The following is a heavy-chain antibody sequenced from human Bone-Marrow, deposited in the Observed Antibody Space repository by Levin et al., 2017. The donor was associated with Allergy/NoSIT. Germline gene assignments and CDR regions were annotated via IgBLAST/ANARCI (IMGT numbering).Heavy chain of an antibody. J-gene: IGHJ5*02. V-gene: IGHV4-4*02. D-gene: IGHD2-8*01. Sequence: PSETLSLTCAVYGGSISSNTWWSWVRQPPGKGLEWIGEIHHSGSTNYSPPFKSRVTISVDMSKNEFSLMVSSVTAADTAVYYCASKENGGSSRFDPWGQGTQVTVSS. CDR1: GGSISSNTW. CDR3: ASKENGGSSRFDP. CDR2: IHHSGST.